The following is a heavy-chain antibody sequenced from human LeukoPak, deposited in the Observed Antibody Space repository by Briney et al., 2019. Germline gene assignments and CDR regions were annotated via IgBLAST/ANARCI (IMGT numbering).Heavy chain of an antibody. CDR1: GGTFSSYA. D-gene: IGHD1-26*01. CDR2: ISAYNGNT. CDR3: ARDRDSGSYRDFDY. V-gene: IGHV1-18*01. Sequence: GASVKVSCKASGGTFSSYAISWVRQAPGQGLEWMGWISAYNGNTNYAQKLQGRVTMTTDTSTSTAYMELRSLRSDDTAVYYCARDRDSGSYRDFDYWGQGTLVTVSS. J-gene: IGHJ4*02.